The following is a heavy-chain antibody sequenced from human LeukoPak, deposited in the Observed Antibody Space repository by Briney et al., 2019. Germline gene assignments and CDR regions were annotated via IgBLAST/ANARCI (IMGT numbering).Heavy chain of an antibody. J-gene: IGHJ4*02. CDR2: IYTSGST. Sequence: SETLSLTCTVSGGSFSIYYWSWIRQPAGKGLEWIGHIYTSGSTNYNPSLKSRVTMSVDTSKNQFSLHLSSVTAADTAVYYCARGPTTVTRAFDYWGQGTLVTVSS. V-gene: IGHV4-4*07. CDR3: ARGPTTVTRAFDY. D-gene: IGHD4-17*01. CDR1: GGSFSIYY.